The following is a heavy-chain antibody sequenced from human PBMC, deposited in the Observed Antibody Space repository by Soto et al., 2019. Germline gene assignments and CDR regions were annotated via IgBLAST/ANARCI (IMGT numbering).Heavy chain of an antibody. CDR1: GGTFSSYA. Sequence: QVQLVQSGAEVKKPGSSVKVSCKASGGTFSSYAISWVRQAPGQGLEWMGGIIPIFGTANYAQKFQGRVTITADESTSTAYMELSSRRPEDTAVYYCASHLRWQQIADYWGQGTLVTVSS. CDR2: IIPIFGTA. CDR3: ASHLRWQQIADY. D-gene: IGHD4-17*01. V-gene: IGHV1-69*12. J-gene: IGHJ4*02.